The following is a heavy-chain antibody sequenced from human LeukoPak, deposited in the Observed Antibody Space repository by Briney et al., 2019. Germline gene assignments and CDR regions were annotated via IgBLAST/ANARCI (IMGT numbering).Heavy chain of an antibody. V-gene: IGHV4-59*08. CDR3: ARLAKGSGSYEASPLDY. Sequence: SETLSLTCTVSGGSISSYYWSWLRQPPGKGLEWIGYIYYSGSTNYHPSLKSRVSISVDTAKTQFSLKLSSVTAADKAVYYCARLAKGSGSYEASPLDYWGQGTLVTVSS. D-gene: IGHD1-26*01. J-gene: IGHJ4*02. CDR1: GGSISSYY. CDR2: IYYSGST.